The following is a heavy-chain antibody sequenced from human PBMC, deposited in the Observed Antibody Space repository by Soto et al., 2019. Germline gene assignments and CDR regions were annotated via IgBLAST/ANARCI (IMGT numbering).Heavy chain of an antibody. D-gene: IGHD3-3*01. J-gene: IGHJ4*02. Sequence: HPGGSLRLSCAASGFTFSSYAMSWVRQAPGKGLGWVSAISGSGGSTYYADSVKGRFTISRDNSKNTLYLQMNSLRAEDTAVYYCAKDEGFLEWFLDYWGQGTLVTVSS. CDR3: AKDEGFLEWFLDY. CDR1: GFTFSSYA. V-gene: IGHV3-23*01. CDR2: ISGSGGST.